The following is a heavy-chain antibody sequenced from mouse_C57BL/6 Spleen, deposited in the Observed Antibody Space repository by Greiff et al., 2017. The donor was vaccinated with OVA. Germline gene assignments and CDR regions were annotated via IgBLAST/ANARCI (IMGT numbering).Heavy chain of an antibody. V-gene: IGHV1-82*01. CDR1: GYAFSSSW. CDR2: IYPGDGDT. D-gene: IGHD1-1*01. J-gene: IGHJ3*01. CDR3: ANYCGSPWFAY. Sequence: VQLQQSGPELVKPGASVKISCKASGYAFSSSWMNWVKQRPGKGLEWIGRIYPGDGDTNYNGKFKGKATLTADKSSSTAYMQLSSLTSEDSAVYFCANYCGSPWFAYWGQGTLVTVSA.